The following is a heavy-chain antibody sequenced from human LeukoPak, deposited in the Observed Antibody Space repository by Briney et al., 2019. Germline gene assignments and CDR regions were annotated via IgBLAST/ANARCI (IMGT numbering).Heavy chain of an antibody. J-gene: IGHJ4*02. CDR2: VNLQGST. Sequence: PSETLSLTCGVSGVSITQTNYWTWVRQPPGKGLEWIGEVNLQGSTNYNPSLMGRVAISVDKSENHVSLQLTSVTAADTAVDYCAREGGPYRPLDYSGQGTLVTVSS. V-gene: IGHV4-4*02. CDR3: AREGGPYRPLDY. CDR1: GVSITQTNY.